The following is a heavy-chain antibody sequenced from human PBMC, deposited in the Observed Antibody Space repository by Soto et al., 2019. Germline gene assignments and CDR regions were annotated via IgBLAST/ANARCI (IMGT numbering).Heavy chain of an antibody. CDR3: ARGVSAGVDY. Sequence: VASVKVSCKASGYSFTSLDINWVRQTAGQGLEWMGWMQPSTGRTGYAQKFQGRVTMTRDTSISTAYMELTTLTSDDTAFYYCARGVSAGVDYWGQGTLVTVS. V-gene: IGHV1-8*01. D-gene: IGHD1-26*01. CDR1: GYSFTSLD. J-gene: IGHJ4*02. CDR2: MQPSTGRT.